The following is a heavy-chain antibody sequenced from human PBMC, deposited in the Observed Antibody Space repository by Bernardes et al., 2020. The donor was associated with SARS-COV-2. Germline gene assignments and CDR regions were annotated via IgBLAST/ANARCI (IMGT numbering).Heavy chain of an antibody. Sequence: GGSLRLSRAASGFSFSTYSMNWVRQAPGKGLEWVSYISGSSGTVYYADSVKGRFTISRDNDKDSLYLQMNSLRPDDTAVYYCAKPPYGGKTVRSFDHWGRGTLVTVSS. CDR2: ISGSSGTV. CDR3: AKPPYGGKTVRSFDH. D-gene: IGHD3-10*01. V-gene: IGHV3-48*01. J-gene: IGHJ4*02. CDR1: GFSFSTYS.